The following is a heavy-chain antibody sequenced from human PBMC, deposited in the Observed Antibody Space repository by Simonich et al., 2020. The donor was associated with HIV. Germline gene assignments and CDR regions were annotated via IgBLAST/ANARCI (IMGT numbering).Heavy chain of an antibody. CDR3: ARDGRKGSSTSCSDY. V-gene: IGHV3-21*01. J-gene: IGHJ4*02. CDR2: ISSSSSYI. D-gene: IGHD2-2*01. Sequence: EVQLVESGGGLVKPGGSLRLSCAASGFTFSSYSMNWVGQAPGKGLEWVSSISSSSSYIYYADSVKGRFTISRDNAKNSLYLQMNSLRAEDTAVYYCARDGRKGSSTSCSDYWGQGTLVTVSS. CDR1: GFTFSSYS.